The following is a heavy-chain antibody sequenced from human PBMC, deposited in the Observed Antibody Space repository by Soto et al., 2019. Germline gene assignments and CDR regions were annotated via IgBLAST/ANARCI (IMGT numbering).Heavy chain of an antibody. V-gene: IGHV3-23*01. CDR1: GFTFSRYA. Sequence: VGSLRLSCAASGFTFSRYAMTWVRQAPGKGLEWVSSISGSGGSTYYADSVKGRFTISRDNSKNTLYLQMNSLKAEDTAVYYCEKDPVARSSSSFSLDYWGQGTLVTVSS. CDR2: ISGSGGST. CDR3: EKDPVARSSSSFSLDY. D-gene: IGHD6-6*01. J-gene: IGHJ4*02.